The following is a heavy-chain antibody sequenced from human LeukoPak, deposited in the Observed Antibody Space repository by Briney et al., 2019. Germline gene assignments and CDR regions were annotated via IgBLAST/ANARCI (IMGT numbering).Heavy chain of an antibody. V-gene: IGHV3-7*01. CDR2: IKQDGSRK. CDR3: ARESGSVTSEVDFDY. Sequence: GGSLRLSCAASGFTLSTYWMSWVRQAPGKGLEWVANIKQDGSRKYYVDSVKGRFTISRDNAKNSLYLQMNSLRAEDTAVYYCARESGSVTSEVDFDYWGQGTLVTVSS. CDR1: GFTLSTYW. J-gene: IGHJ4*02. D-gene: IGHD4-17*01.